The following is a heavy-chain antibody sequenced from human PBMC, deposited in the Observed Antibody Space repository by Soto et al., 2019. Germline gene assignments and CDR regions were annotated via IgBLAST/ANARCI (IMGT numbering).Heavy chain of an antibody. J-gene: IGHJ4*02. CDR3: ARAARGVVVVAAAIDY. CDR1: GGSISSGGYY. CDR2: IYYIGST. V-gene: IGHV4-31*03. D-gene: IGHD2-15*01. Sequence: SETLSLTCTVSGGSISSGGYYWSWIRQHPGKGQEWIGYIYYIGSTYYNQSLKSRVTISVDTSKNLFSLKLSSVTAADTAVYYCARAARGVVVVAAAIDYWGQG.